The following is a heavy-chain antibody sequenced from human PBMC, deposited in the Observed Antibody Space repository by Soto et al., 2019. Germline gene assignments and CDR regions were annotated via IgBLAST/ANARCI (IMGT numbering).Heavy chain of an antibody. J-gene: IGHJ6*04. Sequence: ASVKVSCKASGYTFTSYGISWVRQAPGQELEWMGWISAYNGNTNYAQKLQGRVTMTTDTSTSTAYMELRSLRSDDTAVYYCACYWDEELGRVASDTWGKGTTVTVSA. CDR1: GYTFTSYG. CDR3: ACYWDEELGRVASDT. D-gene: IGHD1-26*01. V-gene: IGHV1-18*01. CDR2: ISAYNGNT.